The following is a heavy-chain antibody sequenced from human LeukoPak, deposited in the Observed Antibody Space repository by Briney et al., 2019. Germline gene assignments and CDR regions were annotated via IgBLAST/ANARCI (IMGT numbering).Heavy chain of an antibody. CDR1: GGSINSGSYY. J-gene: IGHJ6*03. CDR2: IYTSGST. D-gene: IGHD3-3*01. CDR3: ARGDDFWSGSTEDYYYYMDV. V-gene: IGHV4-61*02. Sequence: PSETLFLTCTVSGGSINSGSYYWSWIRQPAGKGLEWIGRIYTSGSTNYNPSLKSRVTMSVDTSKNQFSLKLSSVTAADTAVYYCARGDDFWSGSTEDYYYYMDVWGKGTTVTVSS.